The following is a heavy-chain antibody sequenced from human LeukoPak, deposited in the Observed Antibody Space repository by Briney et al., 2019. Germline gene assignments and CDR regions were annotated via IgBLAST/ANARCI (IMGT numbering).Heavy chain of an antibody. D-gene: IGHD2-15*01. CDR1: GGTFSSYA. Sequence: RASVKVSCKASGGTFSSYAISWVRQAPGQGLEWMGRIIPIFGTANYAQKFQGRVTITTDESTSTAYMELRSLRSDDTAVYYCARDRAVVVAATDYWGQGTLVTVSS. CDR2: IIPIFGTA. J-gene: IGHJ4*02. CDR3: ARDRAVVVAATDY. V-gene: IGHV1-69*05.